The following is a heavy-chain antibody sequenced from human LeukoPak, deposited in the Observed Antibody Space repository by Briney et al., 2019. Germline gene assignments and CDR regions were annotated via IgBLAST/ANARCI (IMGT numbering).Heavy chain of an antibody. Sequence: GESLKISYEGSGYSFTSYWIGWVRQMPGKGLEWMGIIYPGDSDTSYSPSFQGQVTISADKSISTAYLQWSSLKASDTAMYYCARLYYDKPPGPFDIWGQGTMVTVSS. D-gene: IGHD3-22*01. J-gene: IGHJ3*02. CDR2: IYPGDSDT. CDR3: ARLYYDKPPGPFDI. CDR1: GYSFTSYW. V-gene: IGHV5-51*01.